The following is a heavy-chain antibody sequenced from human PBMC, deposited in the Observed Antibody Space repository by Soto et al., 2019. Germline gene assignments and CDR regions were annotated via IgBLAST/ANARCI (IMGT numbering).Heavy chain of an antibody. D-gene: IGHD6-13*01. V-gene: IGHV3-48*01. CDR3: ARIGYGSWCVDD. CDR2: IISSSSTI. J-gene: IGHJ4*02. CDR1: GFTFSSYS. Sequence: GGSLRLSCAASGFTFSSYSMNWVRQAPGKGLEWVSYIISSSSTIYYADSVKGRFTISRDNAKHSLYLQMNSLRAEDAAVYYCARIGYGSWCVDDWGQGALVTGSS.